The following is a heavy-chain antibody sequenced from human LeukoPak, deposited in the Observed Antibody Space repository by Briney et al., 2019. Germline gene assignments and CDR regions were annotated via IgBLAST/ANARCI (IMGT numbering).Heavy chain of an antibody. CDR1: GFTFSSYT. J-gene: IGHJ4*02. V-gene: IGHV3-21*01. Sequence: GGSLRLSCAASGFTFSSYTMNWVRQAPGKGLEWVSSISSSSSYIYYADSVKGRFTISRDNAKNSLYLQMNSLRAEDTAVYYCARDLGNDCSSTSCVGWGQRTLVTVSS. D-gene: IGHD2-2*01. CDR3: ARDLGNDCSSTSCVG. CDR2: ISSSSSYI.